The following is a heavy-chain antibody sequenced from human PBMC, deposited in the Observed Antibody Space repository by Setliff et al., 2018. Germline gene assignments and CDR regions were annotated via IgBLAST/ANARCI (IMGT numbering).Heavy chain of an antibody. CDR3: AREGKEGFGELPDYYYYYMDV. D-gene: IGHD3-10*01. Sequence: KPGGSLRLSCAASGFTFSDYYMSWIRQAPGKGLECISYITSSGNTIYYADSVKGRFTISRDSAKNALYLQMNSLRAEDTAVYYCAREGKEGFGELPDYYYYYMDVWGKGTTVTVSS. CDR1: GFTFSDYY. J-gene: IGHJ6*03. CDR2: ITSSGNTI. V-gene: IGHV3-11*04.